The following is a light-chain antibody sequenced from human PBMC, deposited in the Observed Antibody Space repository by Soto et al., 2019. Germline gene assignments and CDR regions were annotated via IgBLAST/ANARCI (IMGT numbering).Light chain of an antibody. CDR1: QSISTW. Sequence: DIPMTQSPSTLSASVGDRVTITCRASQSISTWLAWYQQKPGEAPKLLIYKASTLESGVPSRFSGTGSGTEFTLTISSLQPDDFASYYCQQHNSYSWTFGQGTKVEIK. J-gene: IGKJ1*01. CDR3: QQHNSYSWT. V-gene: IGKV1-5*03. CDR2: KAS.